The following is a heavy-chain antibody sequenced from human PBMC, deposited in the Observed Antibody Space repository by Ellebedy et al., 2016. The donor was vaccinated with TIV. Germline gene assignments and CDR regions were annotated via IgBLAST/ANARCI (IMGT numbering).Heavy chain of an antibody. CDR3: ARLGWPRGYYYGMDV. CDR1: GFTFSSYW. CDR2: INQDGSEK. Sequence: GGSLRLXCAASGFTFSSYWMHWVRQAPGKGLEWVANINQDGSEKYYVDSVKGRFTISRDNAKNSLYLQMNSLRAEDTALYYCARLGWPRGYYYGMDVWGQGTTVTVSS. V-gene: IGHV3-7*01. D-gene: IGHD5-24*01. J-gene: IGHJ6*02.